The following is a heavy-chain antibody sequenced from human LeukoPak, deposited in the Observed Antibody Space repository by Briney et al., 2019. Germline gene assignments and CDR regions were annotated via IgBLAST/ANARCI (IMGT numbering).Heavy chain of an antibody. CDR3: ARDLRAVAGTFDY. Sequence: AGGSLRLSCAASGFTFSDYYMSWIRQAPGKGLEWVSYISSSGSTIYYADSVKGRLTISRDNAKNSLYLQMNSLRAQDTAVYYFARDLRAVAGTFDYWGQGTLVTVSS. CDR1: GFTFSDYY. V-gene: IGHV3-11*04. J-gene: IGHJ4*02. CDR2: ISSSGSTI. D-gene: IGHD6-19*01.